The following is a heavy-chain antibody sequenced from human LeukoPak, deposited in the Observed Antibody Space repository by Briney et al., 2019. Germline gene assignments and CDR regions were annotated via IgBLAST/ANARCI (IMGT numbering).Heavy chain of an antibody. CDR1: GFTFSSYA. Sequence: GGSLRLSCAASGFTFSSYAMSWVRQAPGKGLEWVSAISGSGGSTYYADSVKGRFIISRDNSKNTLYLQMNSLRAEDTAVYYCAKARNRQWLAHYYFDYWGQGTLVTVSS. CDR2: ISGSGGST. V-gene: IGHV3-23*01. D-gene: IGHD6-19*01. J-gene: IGHJ4*02. CDR3: AKARNRQWLAHYYFDY.